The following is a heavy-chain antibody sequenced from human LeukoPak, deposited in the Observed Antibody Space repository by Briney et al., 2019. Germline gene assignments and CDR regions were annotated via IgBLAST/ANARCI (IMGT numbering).Heavy chain of an antibody. CDR3: ARNNGMDV. J-gene: IGHJ6*02. Sequence: GGSLRLSCAASGFALSSHWMTWVRQVPGRGPEWVANVNRDGSETYYLDSVKGRFTISKDDAKNSLYLPMNSLRAEDTALYHCARNNGMDVWGQGTTVIVSS. CDR1: GFALSSHW. V-gene: IGHV3-7*03. CDR2: VNRDGSET.